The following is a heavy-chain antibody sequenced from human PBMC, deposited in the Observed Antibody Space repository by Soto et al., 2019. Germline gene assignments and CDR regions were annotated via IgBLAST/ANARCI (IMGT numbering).Heavy chain of an antibody. CDR2: IYYSGST. CDR1: GGSISSSSYY. V-gene: IGHV4-39*01. J-gene: IGHJ6*02. Sequence: PSETLSLTCTVSGGSISSSSYYWGWIRQPPGKGLEWIGSIYYSGSTYYNPSLKSRVTISVDTSKNQFSLKLSSVTAADTAVYYCATTYSSGWRGKSCYYYGMDVWGQGTTVTVSS. CDR3: ATTYSSGWRGKSCYYYGMDV. D-gene: IGHD6-19*01.